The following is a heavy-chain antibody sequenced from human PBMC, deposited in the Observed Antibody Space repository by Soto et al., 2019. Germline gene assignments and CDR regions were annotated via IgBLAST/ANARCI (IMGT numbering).Heavy chain of an antibody. J-gene: IGHJ6*02. CDR2: MNPNSGNT. CDR1: GYTSTSYD. Sequence: GASVKVSCKASGYTSTSYDINWVRQATGQGLEWMGWMNPNSGNTGYAQKFQGRVTMTRNTSISTAYMELSSLRSEDTAVYYCARWGVGPRFYYYGMDVWGQGTTVTVSS. D-gene: IGHD3-16*01. CDR3: ARWGVGPRFYYYGMDV. V-gene: IGHV1-8*01.